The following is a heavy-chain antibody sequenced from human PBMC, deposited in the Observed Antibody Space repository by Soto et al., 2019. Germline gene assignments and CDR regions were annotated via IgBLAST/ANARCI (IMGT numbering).Heavy chain of an antibody. CDR1: GYTFTSYG. CDR2: ISAYNGNT. V-gene: IGHV1-18*01. Sequence: ASVKVSCKASGYTFTSYGISWVRQAPGQGLEWMGWISAYNGNTDYAQKLQGRVTMTTDTSTSTAHMELRSLRSDDTAVYYCAREVSSSWLGFYYFYGMDVWGQGTSVTVSS. D-gene: IGHD6-13*01. J-gene: IGHJ6*02. CDR3: AREVSSSWLGFYYFYGMDV.